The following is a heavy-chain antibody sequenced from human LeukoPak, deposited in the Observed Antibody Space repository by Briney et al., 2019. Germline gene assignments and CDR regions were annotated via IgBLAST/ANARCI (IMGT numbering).Heavy chain of an antibody. V-gene: IGHV4-59*01. CDR2: IYYSGST. J-gene: IGHJ4*02. CDR1: GGSISSFY. CDR3: ARSSTMSTSFDY. Sequence: PSETLSLTCTVSGGSISSFYWSWIRQPPGKGLEWIGYIYYSGSTNYNPSLKSRVTMPEDTSKNQFSLKLSSVTAADTAVYYCARSSTMSTSFDYWGQGILVTVSS. D-gene: IGHD5-24*01.